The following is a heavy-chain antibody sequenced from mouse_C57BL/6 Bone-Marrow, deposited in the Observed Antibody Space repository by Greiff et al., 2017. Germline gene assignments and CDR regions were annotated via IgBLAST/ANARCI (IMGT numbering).Heavy chain of an antibody. CDR3: ARSDDAGRYYYAMDY. CDR1: GYTFTDYN. Sequence: VQLKESGPELVKPGASVKIPCKASGYTFTDYNMDWVKQSHGKSLEWIGDINPNNGGTIYNQKFKGKATLTVDKSSSTAYMELRSLTSKDTAVYYCARSDDAGRYYYAMDYWGQGTSVTVSS. CDR2: INPNNGGT. V-gene: IGHV1-18*01. D-gene: IGHD1-1*01. J-gene: IGHJ4*01.